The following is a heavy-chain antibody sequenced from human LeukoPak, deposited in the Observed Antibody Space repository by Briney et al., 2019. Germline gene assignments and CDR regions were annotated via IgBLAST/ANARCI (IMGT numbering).Heavy chain of an antibody. D-gene: IGHD5-18*01. CDR3: ARDVGVGGYSYGHDAFDI. V-gene: IGHV1-2*02. CDR1: GYTFTGYY. Sequence: GASVKVSCKTSGYTFTGYYMHWVRQAPGQGLEWMGWINPNSGGTNYAQKFQGRVTMTRDTSISTAYMELSRLRSDDTAVYYCARDVGVGGYSYGHDAFDIWGQGTMVTVSS. J-gene: IGHJ3*02. CDR2: INPNSGGT.